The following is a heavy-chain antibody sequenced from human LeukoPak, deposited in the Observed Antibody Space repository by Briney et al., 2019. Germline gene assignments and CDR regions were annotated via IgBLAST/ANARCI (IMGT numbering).Heavy chain of an antibody. Sequence: IPSETLSLTCTVSGGSISSSSYYWGWIRQPPGKGLEWIGSIYYSGSTYYNPSLKSRVTISVDTSKSQFSLKLSSVTAADTAVYYCARDIRRSSSLDYWGQGTLVTVSS. J-gene: IGHJ4*02. V-gene: IGHV4-39*02. CDR1: GGSISSSSYY. D-gene: IGHD6-13*01. CDR3: ARDIRRSSSLDY. CDR2: IYYSGST.